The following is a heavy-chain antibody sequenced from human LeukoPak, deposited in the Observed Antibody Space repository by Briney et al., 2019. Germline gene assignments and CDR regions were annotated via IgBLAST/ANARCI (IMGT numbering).Heavy chain of an antibody. CDR2: IWYNGNNK. Sequence: QPGRSLRLSCAASGFSFSNYGMHWVRQAPGRWLEWVAVIWYNGNNKYYADSLKGRFTISSDNSKNPLYLQMNNLRAEDTAVYYCGKEHGSGNTYGFDIWGQGTMVTVSS. D-gene: IGHD3-10*01. CDR1: GFSFSNYG. V-gene: IGHV3-33*06. CDR3: GKEHGSGNTYGFDI. J-gene: IGHJ3*02.